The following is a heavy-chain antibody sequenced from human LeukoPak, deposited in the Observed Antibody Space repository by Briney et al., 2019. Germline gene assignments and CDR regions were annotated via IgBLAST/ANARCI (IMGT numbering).Heavy chain of an antibody. CDR1: GGSISSYF. J-gene: IGHJ4*02. Sequence: SETLSLTCTVSGGSISSYFWTWIRQPPGKGLECIGYIFYSGSTNYNPSLKSRVTISADTSKNQFSLKLSSVTDADTAVYYCARIYGSGSYVDYWGRGTLVTVSS. CDR2: IFYSGST. CDR3: ARIYGSGSYVDY. D-gene: IGHD3-10*01. V-gene: IGHV4-59*01.